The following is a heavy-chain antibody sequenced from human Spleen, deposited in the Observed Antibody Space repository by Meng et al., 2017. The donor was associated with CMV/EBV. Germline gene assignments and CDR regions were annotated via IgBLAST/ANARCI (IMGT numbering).Heavy chain of an antibody. J-gene: IGHJ4*02. V-gene: IGHV1-18*01. CDR2: ISGYNDNT. D-gene: IGHD5-18*01. Sequence: SGYTFTNYGLNWVRQAPGQGLGWMGWISGYNDNTKYAQKVPGRVTMTTDTSTSTAYMELRSLRSDDTAVYYCARDEAGYSYGFVDYWGQGTLVTVSS. CDR1: GYTFTNYG. CDR3: ARDEAGYSYGFVDY.